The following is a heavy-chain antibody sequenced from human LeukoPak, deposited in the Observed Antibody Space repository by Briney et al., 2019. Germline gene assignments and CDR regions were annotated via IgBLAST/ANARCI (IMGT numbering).Heavy chain of an antibody. CDR3: AKVGTIGTVGGFDY. V-gene: IGHV3-9*01. CDR2: ISWNSGSI. D-gene: IGHD1-1*01. CDR1: GFTFDDYA. Sequence: PGRSLGLSCAASGFTFDDYAMHWVRQAPGKGLEWVSGISWNSGSIGYADSVKGRFTISRDNAKNSLYLQMNSLRAEDTALYYCAKVGTIGTVGGFDYWGQGTLVTVSS. J-gene: IGHJ4*02.